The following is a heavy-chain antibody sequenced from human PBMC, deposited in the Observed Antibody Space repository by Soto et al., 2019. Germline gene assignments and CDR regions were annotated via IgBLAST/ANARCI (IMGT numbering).Heavy chain of an antibody. J-gene: IGHJ3*02. V-gene: IGHV4-59*08. CDR2: VYYSGTT. Sequence: SETLSLTCTVSGGSINKYYWSWIRQSPGKGLEWIGYVYYSGTTNYNPTLKSQITILVDTSENQFSLKLPSVTAADTAVYYCARNTEDILTGNEALDIWGQGTVVTVSS. CDR1: GGSINKYY. D-gene: IGHD3-9*01. CDR3: ARNTEDILTGNEALDI.